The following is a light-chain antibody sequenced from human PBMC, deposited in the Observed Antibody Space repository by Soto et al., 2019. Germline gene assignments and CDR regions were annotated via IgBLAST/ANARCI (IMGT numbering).Light chain of an antibody. V-gene: IGKV1-6*01. CDR3: LQDYIYPWT. J-gene: IGKJ1*01. Sequence: AIQVTQSPSSLSASVGDRVTISCRASQGIGNDLGWYQQKPGKAPKLLIYAASTLQTGVASRFSGSGSGTDFTLTIISLQPEDFATYYCLQDYIYPWTFGQGTKVEIK. CDR1: QGIGND. CDR2: AAS.